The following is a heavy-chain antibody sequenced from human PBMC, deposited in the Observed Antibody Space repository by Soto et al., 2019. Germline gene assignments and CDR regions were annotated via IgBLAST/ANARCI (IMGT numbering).Heavy chain of an antibody. J-gene: IGHJ4*02. CDR2: ISAYNGNT. D-gene: IGHD1-26*01. CDR1: DYTFTNYG. Sequence: QVQLVQSGAEVKKPGASVKVSCKASDYTFTNYGISWVRQAPGQGLEWMGWISAYNGNTNYAQKLQDRVTMTTDTSTSTAYMELRSLRSDDTAVYCCARVRTKVGATNPFDYWGQGTLVTVSS. V-gene: IGHV1-18*01. CDR3: ARVRTKVGATNPFDY.